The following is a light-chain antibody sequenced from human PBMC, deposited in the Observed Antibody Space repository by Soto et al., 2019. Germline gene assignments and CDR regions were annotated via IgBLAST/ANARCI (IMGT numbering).Light chain of an antibody. CDR2: ATS. Sequence: MQMTQSPSSVSASVGDRVTITCRASQGISGWLAWYQQKPGKAPKLLIYATSTLQSGVPPRFSGSASGTDFTLTISSQQPEDFATYYCLQSNNFPPLTFGGGTKVEIK. CDR1: QGISGW. CDR3: LQSNNFPPLT. V-gene: IGKV1-12*01. J-gene: IGKJ4*01.